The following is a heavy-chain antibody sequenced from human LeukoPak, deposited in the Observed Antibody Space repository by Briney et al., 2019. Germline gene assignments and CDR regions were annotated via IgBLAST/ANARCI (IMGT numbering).Heavy chain of an antibody. V-gene: IGHV7-4-1*02. J-gene: IGHJ5*02. Sequence: ASVKVSCKASGYIFSIYAMIWVRQAPGQGLEFIGWINTNTGNPTYAQGFTGRFVFSLDTSVSTAYLQISSLKAEDTAVYYCARGGPMYYYGSGSYYPRRNWFDPWGQGTLVTVSS. CDR2: INTNTGNP. CDR1: GYIFSIYA. CDR3: ARGGPMYYYGSGSYYPRRNWFDP. D-gene: IGHD3-10*01.